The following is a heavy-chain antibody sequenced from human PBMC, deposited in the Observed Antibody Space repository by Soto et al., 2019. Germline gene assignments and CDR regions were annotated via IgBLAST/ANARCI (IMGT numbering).Heavy chain of an antibody. CDR1: GGSISSYY. CDR3: AGGTSHWSYYFDY. Sequence: PSETLSLTCTVSGGSISSYYWSWIRQPPGKGLEWIGYIYYSGSTNYNPSLKSRVTISVDTSKNQFSLKLSSVTAADTAVYYCAGGTSHWSYYFDYWGQGTLVTSPQ. CDR2: IYYSGST. V-gene: IGHV4-59*01. D-gene: IGHD2-2*01. J-gene: IGHJ4*02.